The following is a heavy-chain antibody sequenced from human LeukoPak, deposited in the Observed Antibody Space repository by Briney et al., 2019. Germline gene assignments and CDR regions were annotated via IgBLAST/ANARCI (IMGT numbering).Heavy chain of an antibody. CDR1: GFTFSSYW. Sequence: GGSLRLSCAASGFTFSSYWMSWVRQAPGKGLEWVANIKQDGSEKYYVDSVKGRFTISRDNAKNSLYLQMNSLRAEDTAVYYCARDPVVRGVGNWFDPWGQGTLVTVSS. CDR2: IKQDGSEK. CDR3: ARDPVVRGVGNWFDP. D-gene: IGHD3-10*01. J-gene: IGHJ5*02. V-gene: IGHV3-7*01.